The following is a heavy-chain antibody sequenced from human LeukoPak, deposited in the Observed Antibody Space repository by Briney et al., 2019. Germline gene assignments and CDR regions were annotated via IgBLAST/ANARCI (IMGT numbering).Heavy chain of an antibody. CDR2: ISPDGTSK. V-gene: IGHV3-30-3*01. J-gene: IGHJ5*02. CDR3: ARDPLSPEP. CDR1: KFIFIDSP. Sequence: GGSLRLSCVASKFIFIDSPMHWVRQPPGKGLQWVAVISPDGTSKYYADSVRGRFTISRDNSKDTLFLQMESLRIEDTAVYYCARDPLSPEPWGQGTLVTVSS.